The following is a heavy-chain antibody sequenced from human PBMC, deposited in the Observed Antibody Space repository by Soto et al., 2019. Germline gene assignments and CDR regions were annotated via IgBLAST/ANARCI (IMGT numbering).Heavy chain of an antibody. Sequence: PGGSLRLSCEASGFSFSSFAMNWVRQAPGRGLEWVSYISDDGASIYYADSLKGRFTISRDNAKNSLSLQMNNLRAEDTAVYYCARENSVQAWLHHFDHWGLGTLVPVSS. CDR1: GFSFSSFA. CDR2: ISDDGASI. V-gene: IGHV3-48*03. CDR3: ARENSVQAWLHHFDH. J-gene: IGHJ4*02. D-gene: IGHD5-18*01.